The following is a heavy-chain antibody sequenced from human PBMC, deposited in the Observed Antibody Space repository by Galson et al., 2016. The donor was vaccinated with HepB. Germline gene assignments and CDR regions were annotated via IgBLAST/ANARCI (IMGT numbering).Heavy chain of an antibody. CDR3: ARRRFANPFDY. CDR2: IYHSGST. CDR1: GGSLSDYY. V-gene: IGHV4-34*01. J-gene: IGHJ4*02. Sequence: SETLSLTCIVYGGSLSDYYWSWVRQPPGRGLEWIGEIYHSGSTNYNPSLKSRVTISVDTSKNQFSLKLSSGTASDTALYYCARRRFANPFDYWGQGSLVTVSS. D-gene: IGHD3-16*01.